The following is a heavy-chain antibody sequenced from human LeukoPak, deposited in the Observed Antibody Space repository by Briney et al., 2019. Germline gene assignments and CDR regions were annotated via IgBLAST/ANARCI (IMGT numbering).Heavy chain of an antibody. CDR2: ISGSGGST. V-gene: IGHV3-23*01. D-gene: IGHD3-22*01. Sequence: PGGSLRLSCAASGFTFSSYGMSWVRQAPGKGLEWVSAISGSGGSTYYADSVKGRFTISRDNSKNTLYLQMNSLRAEDTAVYYCAKYPYDSSGYFDYWGQGTLVTVSS. CDR3: AKYPYDSSGYFDY. J-gene: IGHJ4*02. CDR1: GFTFSSYG.